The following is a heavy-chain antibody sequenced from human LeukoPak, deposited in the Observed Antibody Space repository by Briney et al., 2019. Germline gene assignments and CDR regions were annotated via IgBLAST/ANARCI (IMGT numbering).Heavy chain of an antibody. V-gene: IGHV3-30*02. CDR2: IRYDGSNK. CDR1: GFTFSGYD. D-gene: IGHD2-15*01. CDR3: AKSHCATVTCSYDD. Sequence: GGSLRLSCAASGFTFSGYDMHWVRHAPGKGLVWGAIIRYDGSNKYYADSVKVRFTTSRDNSKNTLYLQMNSLRAEDTAVYYCAKSHCATVTCSYDDWGQGTLVTVSA. J-gene: IGHJ4*02.